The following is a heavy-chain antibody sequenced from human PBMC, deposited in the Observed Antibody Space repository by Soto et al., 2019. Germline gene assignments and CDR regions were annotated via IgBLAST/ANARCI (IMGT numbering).Heavy chain of an antibody. CDR1: DGSFSPNY. J-gene: IGHJ4*02. Sequence: SETLSLTCTVSDGSFSPNYWGWIRQPPGKGLEWIGYIYYAGTTAYNPSLKGRATISLDTSENQFSLKVRSVTAADTAVYYCARLGRYYQAFDSWGQGTPVTVSS. D-gene: IGHD3-22*01. CDR2: IYYAGTT. V-gene: IGHV4-59*08. CDR3: ARLGRYYQAFDS.